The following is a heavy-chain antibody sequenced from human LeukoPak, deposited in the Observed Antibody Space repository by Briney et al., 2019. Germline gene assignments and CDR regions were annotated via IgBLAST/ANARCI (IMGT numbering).Heavy chain of an antibody. CDR2: ISGSGGST. J-gene: IGHJ6*03. CDR3: AKANSQVAAAGPTDYYYYYMDV. D-gene: IGHD6-13*01. V-gene: IGHV3-23*01. CDR1: GFTFSSYA. Sequence: GGSLRLSCAASGFTFSSYAMSWVRQAPGKGLEWVSAISGSGGSTYYADSVKGRFTISRDNSKNTMYLQMNSLRAEDTAVYYCAKANSQVAAAGPTDYYYYYMDVWGKGTTVTVSS.